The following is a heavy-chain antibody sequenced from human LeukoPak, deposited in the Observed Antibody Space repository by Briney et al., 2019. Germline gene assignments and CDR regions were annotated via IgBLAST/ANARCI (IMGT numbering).Heavy chain of an antibody. CDR2: INPNSGGT. Sequence: ASVKVSCKASGYTFTGYYMHWVRQAPGQGLEWMGWINPNSGGTNYAQNFQGRVTMTRDTSVSTAYMELSRLRSDDTAVCYCARDPSWELPFYYYYMDVWGKGTTVTISS. CDR1: GYTFTGYY. D-gene: IGHD1-26*01. CDR3: ARDPSWELPFYYYYMDV. J-gene: IGHJ6*03. V-gene: IGHV1-2*02.